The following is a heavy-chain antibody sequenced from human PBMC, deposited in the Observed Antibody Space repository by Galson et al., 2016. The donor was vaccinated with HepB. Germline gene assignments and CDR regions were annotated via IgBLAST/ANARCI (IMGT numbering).Heavy chain of an antibody. CDR1: NGSISGNNFY. CDR3: AAFFDYLLYPSDS. J-gene: IGHJ4*02. D-gene: IGHD3-9*01. Sequence: SETLSLTCTVSNGSISGNNFYWGWIRQPPGKGLEWVGTIYYTGSTYYNPSLKPRVTISADSSKNQFSLKLYSVTAADTAVYYCAAFFDYLLYPSDSWGQGTLVTVSS. V-gene: IGHV4-39*01. CDR2: IYYTGST.